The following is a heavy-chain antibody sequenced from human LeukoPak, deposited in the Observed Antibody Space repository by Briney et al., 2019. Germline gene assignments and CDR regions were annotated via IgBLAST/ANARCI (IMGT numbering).Heavy chain of an antibody. V-gene: IGHV3-11*04. CDR1: GFTFSDYY. CDR3: AMDTAMVPFDY. Sequence: GGSLRLSCAASGFTFSDYYMSWIRQAPGKGLEWVSYISSSSSTIYYADSVKGRFTISRVNAKNSLYLQMNSLRAEDTAVYYCAMDTAMVPFDYWGQGTLVTVSS. J-gene: IGHJ4*02. CDR2: ISSSSSTI. D-gene: IGHD5-18*01.